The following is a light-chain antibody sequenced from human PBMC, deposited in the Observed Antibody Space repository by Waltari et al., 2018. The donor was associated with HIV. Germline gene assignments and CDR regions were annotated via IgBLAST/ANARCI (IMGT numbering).Light chain of an antibody. J-gene: IGKJ5*01. Sequence: EIVLTQSPATLSLSPGQRAILSCRASQSIGSYLAWYQQKPGQAPRLLIFDASNKATGTPARFSGSGSGTDFTLTISSLEAEDFAVYYCQQRTPVAFGQGTRLEIK. CDR3: QQRTPVA. CDR2: DAS. CDR1: QSIGSY. V-gene: IGKV3-11*01.